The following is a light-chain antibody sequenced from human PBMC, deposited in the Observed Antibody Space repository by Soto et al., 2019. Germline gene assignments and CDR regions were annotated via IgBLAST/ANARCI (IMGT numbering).Light chain of an antibody. CDR3: QSYDSSLSGVV. J-gene: IGLJ2*01. CDR1: SSNFGAGYD. V-gene: IGLV1-40*01. CDR2: DNT. Sequence: QSVLTQPPSVSGAPGQRVTISCTGSSSNFGAGYDVHWYQQLPGTAPKLLIYDNTIRPSGAPDRFSGSKSGTSASLAITGLQAEDEADYYCQSYDSSLSGVVFGGGTKVTVL.